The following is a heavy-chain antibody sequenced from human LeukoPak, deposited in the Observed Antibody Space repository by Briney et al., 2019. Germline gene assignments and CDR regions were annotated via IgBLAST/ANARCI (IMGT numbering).Heavy chain of an antibody. CDR3: ARDVVDSGMAEVTANPYYYGMDV. V-gene: IGHV4-34*01. D-gene: IGHD2-21*02. J-gene: IGHJ6*02. Sequence: PSETLSLTCAVYGGSFSDYSWSWIRQPPGKGLEWIGEINHSGSTNYNPSLKSRVTLSVDTSKNQFSLKLSSVTAADTAVYYCARDVVDSGMAEVTANPYYYGMDVLGQGTTVTVSS. CDR2: INHSGST. CDR1: GGSFSDYS.